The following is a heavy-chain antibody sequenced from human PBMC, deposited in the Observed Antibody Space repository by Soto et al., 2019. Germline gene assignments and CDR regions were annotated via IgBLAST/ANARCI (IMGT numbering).Heavy chain of an antibody. D-gene: IGHD6-13*01. CDR3: AKVRESAAAGYFDS. Sequence: SLRLSCAASGFTFSAYAMSLVRQAPGKGLEWVPVISGSGGTTYYADSVKGRFTISRDNSRNTLYVKMNSLRAEDTAVYYCAKVRESAAAGYFDSWGQGPLVTVSS. CDR2: ISGSGGTT. J-gene: IGHJ4*02. V-gene: IGHV3-23*01. CDR1: GFTFSAYA.